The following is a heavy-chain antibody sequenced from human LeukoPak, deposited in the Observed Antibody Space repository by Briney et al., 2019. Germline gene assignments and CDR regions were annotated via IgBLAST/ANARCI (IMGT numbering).Heavy chain of an antibody. CDR2: ISAYNGNT. V-gene: IGHV1-18*01. Sequence: ASVKVSCKASGYSFPNFDINWVRQAAGQGLEWMGWISAYNGNTNYAQKLQGRVTMTTDTSTSTAYMELRSLRSDDTAVYYCARYDQWRAYFQHWGQGTLVTVSS. CDR3: ARYDQWRAYFQH. CDR1: GYSFPNFD. D-gene: IGHD6-19*01. J-gene: IGHJ1*01.